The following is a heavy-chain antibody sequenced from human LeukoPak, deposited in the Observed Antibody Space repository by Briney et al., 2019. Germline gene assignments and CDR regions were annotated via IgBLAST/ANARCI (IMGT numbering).Heavy chain of an antibody. CDR3: AKDYDSSGYYLGRFDY. CDR2: INSGGST. V-gene: IGHV3-66*01. CDR1: GFIFRSHG. J-gene: IGHJ4*02. D-gene: IGHD3-22*01. Sequence: GGSLRLSCAASGFIFRSHGMNWVRQAPGKGLEWVSVINSGGSTYYADSVKGRFTISRDNSKNTLYLQMNSLRAEDTAVYYCAKDYDSSGYYLGRFDYWGQGTLVPVSS.